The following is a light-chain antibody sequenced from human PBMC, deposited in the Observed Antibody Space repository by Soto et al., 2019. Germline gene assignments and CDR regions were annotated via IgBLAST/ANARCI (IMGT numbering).Light chain of an antibody. Sequence: QYVLTQSPSASASLGASVKLTCTLSSGHSSYAIAWHQQQPEKGPRYLMKLNSDGSHSKGDGIPDRFSGSSSGAERYLSISSRQSEDEADYYCQTWGSGPVVFGGGTKLTVL. CDR1: SGHSSYA. CDR2: LNSDGSH. CDR3: QTWGSGPVV. V-gene: IGLV4-69*01. J-gene: IGLJ2*01.